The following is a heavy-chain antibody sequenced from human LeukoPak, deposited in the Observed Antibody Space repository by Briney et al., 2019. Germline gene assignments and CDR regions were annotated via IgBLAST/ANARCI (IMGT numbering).Heavy chain of an antibody. J-gene: IGHJ4*02. V-gene: IGHV4-39*01. CDR3: ARHHHDYYFDY. CDR1: GGSISSSSYY. D-gene: IGHD1-1*01. Sequence: SETLSLTCTVSGGSISSSSYYWGWIRHPPGKGLEWIGSIYYSGSTYYNPSLKSRVSISVDTSKNQFSLNLSSVAAADTALYYCARHHHDYYFDYWGQGTLVTVSS. CDR2: IYYSGST.